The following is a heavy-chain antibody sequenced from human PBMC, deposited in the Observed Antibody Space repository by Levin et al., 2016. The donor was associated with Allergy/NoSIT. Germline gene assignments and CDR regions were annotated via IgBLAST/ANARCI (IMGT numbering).Heavy chain of an antibody. V-gene: IGHV3-66*01. J-gene: IGHJ6*02. CDR1: GFTVSSNY. D-gene: IGHD3-10*01. CDR3: ARDLSPTPITMVRGEHGMDV. Sequence: GGSLRLSCAASGFTVSSNYMSWVRQAPGKGLEWVSVIYSGGSTYYADSVKGRFTISRDNSKNTLYLQMNSLRAEDTAVYYCARDLSPTPITMVRGEHGMDVWGQGTTVTVSS. CDR2: IYSGGST.